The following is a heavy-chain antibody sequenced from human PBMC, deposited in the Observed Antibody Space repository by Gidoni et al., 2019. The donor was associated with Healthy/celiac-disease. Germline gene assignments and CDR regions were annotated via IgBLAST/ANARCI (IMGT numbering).Heavy chain of an antibody. V-gene: IGHV3-21*01. J-gene: IGHJ6*02. CDR3: ARDKRGSENGMDV. CDR1: GFTFSSYS. CDR2: ISSSSRYI. Sequence: EVQLVESGGGLVKPGGSLRLSCAASGFTFSSYSMNWARQAPGKGLEWVSSISSSSRYIYYADSVKGRFTISRDNAKNSLYLQMNSLRAEDTAVYYCARDKRGSENGMDVWGQGTTVTVSS.